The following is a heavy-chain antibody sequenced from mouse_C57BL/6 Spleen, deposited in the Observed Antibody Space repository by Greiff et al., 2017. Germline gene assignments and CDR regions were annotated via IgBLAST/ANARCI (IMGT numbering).Heavy chain of an antibody. V-gene: IGHV1-53*01. CDR3: AKGVYYYGSSYPYYYAMDY. D-gene: IGHD1-1*01. J-gene: IGHJ4*01. CDR1: GYTFTSYW. CDR2: INPSNGGT. Sequence: QVQLQQPGTELVKPGASVKLSCKASGYTFTSYWMHWVKQRPGQGLEWIGNINPSNGGTNYNEKFKSKATLTVDKSSSTAYMQLSSLTSEDSAVYYCAKGVYYYGSSYPYYYAMDYWGQGTSGTVSS.